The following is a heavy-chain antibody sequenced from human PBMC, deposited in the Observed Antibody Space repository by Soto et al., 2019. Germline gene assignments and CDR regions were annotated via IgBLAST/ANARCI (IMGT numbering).Heavy chain of an antibody. J-gene: IGHJ4*02. CDR2: IDWDDDK. CDR1: GFSLSTSGMC. D-gene: IGHD3-22*01. Sequence: TLGNATRTVRLTCTFPGFSLSTSGMCVSWIRQPPGKALEWLARIDWDDDKYYSTSLKTRLTISKDTSKNQVVLTMTNMDPVDTATYYCARSTYYYDSSGYGFYYFDYWGQGTLV. V-gene: IGHV2-70*11. CDR3: ARSTYYYDSSGYGFYYFDY.